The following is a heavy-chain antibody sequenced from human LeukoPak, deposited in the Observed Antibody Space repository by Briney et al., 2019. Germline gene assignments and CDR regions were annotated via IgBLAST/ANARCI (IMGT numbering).Heavy chain of an antibody. Sequence: GASVKVSCKASGGTFSSYAMSWVRQAPGKGLDWVSVITGSGAITYYGDSVEGRFTISRDNSKNTLFLQMNSLRADDTAVYYCARVGGDYGPQWYFDLWGRGTLVTVSS. D-gene: IGHD4-17*01. CDR1: GGTFSSYA. CDR2: ITGSGAIT. CDR3: ARVGGDYGPQWYFDL. J-gene: IGHJ2*01. V-gene: IGHV3-23*01.